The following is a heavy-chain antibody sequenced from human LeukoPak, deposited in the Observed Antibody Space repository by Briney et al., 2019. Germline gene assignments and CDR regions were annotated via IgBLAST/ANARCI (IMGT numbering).Heavy chain of an antibody. CDR3: ARKQHLEPSSYYYYYMDV. D-gene: IGHD6-13*01. J-gene: IGHJ6*03. Sequence: SETLSLTCTVSGGSISSGSYYWSWIRQPAGKGLEWIGRIYTSGSTNYNPSLKSRVSISVDKSKNQFSLKLTSVTAADTAMYYCARKQHLEPSSYYYYYMDVWGKGTTVTVS. V-gene: IGHV4-61*02. CDR2: IYTSGST. CDR1: GGSISSGSYY.